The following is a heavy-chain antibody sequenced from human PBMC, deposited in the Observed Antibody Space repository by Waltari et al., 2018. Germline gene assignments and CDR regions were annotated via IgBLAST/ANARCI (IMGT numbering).Heavy chain of an antibody. CDR1: GGSISSHY. V-gene: IGHV4-59*11. CDR3: ARVRSDYYGSGSHVAGVDY. Sequence: QVQLQESGPGLVKPSETLSLTCTVSGGSISSHYWSWIRQPPGKGLEWIGYIYYSGRTNYNPSLKSRVTISVDTSKNQFSRKLSSVTAADTAVYYCARVRSDYYGSGSHVAGVDYWGQGTLVTVSS. D-gene: IGHD3-10*01. J-gene: IGHJ4*02. CDR2: IYYSGRT.